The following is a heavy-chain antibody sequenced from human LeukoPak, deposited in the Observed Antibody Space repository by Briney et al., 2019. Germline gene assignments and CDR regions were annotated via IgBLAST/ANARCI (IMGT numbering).Heavy chain of an antibody. CDR1: GGSISSSSYY. CDR3: ARYDILTGYYNY. J-gene: IGHJ4*02. D-gene: IGHD3-9*01. V-gene: IGHV4-39*07. Sequence: SETLSLTCTVSGGSISSSSYYWGWIRQPPGKGREWIGSIYYSGSTYYNPSLKSRVTISVDTSKNQFSLKLSSVTAADTAVYYCARYDILTGYYNYWGQGTLVTVSS. CDR2: IYYSGST.